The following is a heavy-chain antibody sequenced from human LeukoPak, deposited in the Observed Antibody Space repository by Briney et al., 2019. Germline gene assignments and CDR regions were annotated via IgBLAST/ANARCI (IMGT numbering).Heavy chain of an antibody. Sequence: GGSLRLSCAASGFTFSSYGMHWVRQAPGKGLEWVAFIRYDGSNKYYADSVKGRFTISRDNSKNTLYLQMNSLRAEDTAVYYCAKDYDRGIAAPYYFDYWGQGTLVTVSS. CDR1: GFTFSSYG. D-gene: IGHD6-13*01. V-gene: IGHV3-30*02. CDR3: AKDYDRGIAAPYYFDY. J-gene: IGHJ4*02. CDR2: IRYDGSNK.